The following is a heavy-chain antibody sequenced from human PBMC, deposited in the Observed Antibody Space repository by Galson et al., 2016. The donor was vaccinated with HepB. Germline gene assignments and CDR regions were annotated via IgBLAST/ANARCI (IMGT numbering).Heavy chain of an antibody. CDR2: IYHSGST. CDR1: GGSIISTNW. V-gene: IGHV4-4*02. CDR3: ARQKAVTGHFDY. Sequence: SETLSLTCAVSGGSIISTNWWSWVRQPPGKGLEWIGEIYHSGSTNYNPSLESRVTISVDKSKNQFPLKLSSVTAADTAVYYCARQKAVTGHFDYWGQGTLVTVSS. D-gene: IGHD4-11*01. J-gene: IGHJ4*02.